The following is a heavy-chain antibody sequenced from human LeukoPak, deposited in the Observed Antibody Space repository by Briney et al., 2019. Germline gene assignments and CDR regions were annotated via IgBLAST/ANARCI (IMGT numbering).Heavy chain of an antibody. CDR2: ISYDGSNK. V-gene: IGHV3-30*18. J-gene: IGHJ3*02. CDR1: GFTFSSYG. Sequence: GRSLRLSCAASGFTFSSYGMHWVRQAPGKGLEWVAVISYDGSNKYYADSVKGRFTTSRDNSKNTLYLQMNSLRAEDTAVYYCAKDLLHIVVVTDPFKGSAFDIWGQGTMVTVSS. D-gene: IGHD2-21*02. CDR3: AKDLLHIVVVTDPFKGSAFDI.